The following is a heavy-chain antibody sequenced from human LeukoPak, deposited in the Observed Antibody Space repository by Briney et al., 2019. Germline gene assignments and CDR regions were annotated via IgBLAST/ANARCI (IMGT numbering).Heavy chain of an antibody. CDR2: IYPGDADT. D-gene: IGHD4-11*01. J-gene: IGHJ4*02. CDR1: GYTFAKYW. Sequence: GESLKISCQASGYTFAKYWIGWVRQMPGKGLEWMGIIYPGDADTRYGPSFQGQVTISVDKSINTAYLQWIRLKPSDTAMYYCARRFGERLYSNNDAFDSWGQGALVTVSS. V-gene: IGHV5-51*01. CDR3: ARRFGERLYSNNDAFDS.